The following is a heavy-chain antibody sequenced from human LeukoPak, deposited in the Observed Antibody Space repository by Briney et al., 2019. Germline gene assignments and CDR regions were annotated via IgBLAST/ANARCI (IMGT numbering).Heavy chain of an antibody. D-gene: IGHD5-18*01. CDR1: GFTFTAFS. CDR3: ARDGLHTAHFDY. CDR2: ITSGRTYT. J-gene: IGHJ4*02. Sequence: KPGGSLRLSCAASGFTFTAFSMNWVRHAPGKGLEWVSSITSGRTYTYYADSVKGRFTISRDNAKKSLYLQMNSLRAEDTAVYYCARDGLHTAHFDYWGQGTLVTVSS. V-gene: IGHV3-21*01.